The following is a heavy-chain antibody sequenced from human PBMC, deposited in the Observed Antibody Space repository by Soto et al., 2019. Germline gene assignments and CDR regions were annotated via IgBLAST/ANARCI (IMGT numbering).Heavy chain of an antibody. J-gene: IGHJ5*02. V-gene: IGHV3-21*01. D-gene: IGHD2-21*02. CDR1: GFTFSSYS. CDR3: ARDREVTRKEPTWFDP. CDR2: ISSSSSYI. Sequence: GGSLRLSCAASGFTFSSYSMNWVRQAPGKGLEWVSSISSSSSYIYYADSVKGRFTISRDNAKNSLYLQMNSLRAEDTAVYYCARDREVTRKEPTWFDPWGQGTLVTVSS.